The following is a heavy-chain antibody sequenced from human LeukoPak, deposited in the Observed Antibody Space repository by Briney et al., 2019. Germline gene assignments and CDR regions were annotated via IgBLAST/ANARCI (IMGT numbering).Heavy chain of an antibody. J-gene: IGHJ4*02. Sequence: SETLSLTCTVSGGSISSGSYCWGWIRQPDGKGLEWIVRICTSGSTNYNPSLKSRVTISVDTSKNQFSLNLSSVTAADTAIYYCARMYSTSYYFDYWGQGTLVTVSS. V-gene: IGHV4-61*02. CDR2: ICTSGST. CDR3: ARMYSTSYYFDY. D-gene: IGHD6-6*01. CDR1: GGSISSGSYC.